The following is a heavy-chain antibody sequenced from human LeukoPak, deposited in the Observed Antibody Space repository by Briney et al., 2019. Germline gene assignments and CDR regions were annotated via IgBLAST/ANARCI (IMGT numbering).Heavy chain of an antibody. CDR3: AGGGGWTGARKDFDY. CDR2: IYYSGST. D-gene: IGHD3/OR15-3a*01. J-gene: IGHJ4*02. CDR1: GGSISNYY. Sequence: SETLSLTCTLSGGSISNYYLSWIRQPPGKGLEWIGYIYYSGSTNDNPSLRSRVTISVDPPKNQFSPKLPSVTAADTAVYYCAGGGGWTGARKDFDYWGQGTLVTVSS. V-gene: IGHV4-59*01.